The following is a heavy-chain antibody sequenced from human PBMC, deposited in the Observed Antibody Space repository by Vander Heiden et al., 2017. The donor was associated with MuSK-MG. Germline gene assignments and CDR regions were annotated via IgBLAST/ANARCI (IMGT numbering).Heavy chain of an antibody. V-gene: IGHV3-30-3*01. CDR3: ARARRVVVIAMPFDY. D-gene: IGHD2-21*01. J-gene: IGHJ4*02. Sequence: QVQLVESGGGVVQPGRSLRLSCAASGFNFSSYAMHWVRQAPGKGLEWVAVISYDGSNKYYADSVKGRFTISRDNSKNTLYLQMNSLRAEDTAVYYCARARRVVVIAMPFDYWGQGTLVTVSS. CDR2: ISYDGSNK. CDR1: GFNFSSYA.